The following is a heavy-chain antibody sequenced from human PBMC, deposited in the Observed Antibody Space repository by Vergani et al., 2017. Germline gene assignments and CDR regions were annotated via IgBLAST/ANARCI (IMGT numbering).Heavy chain of an antibody. D-gene: IGHD2-8*01. CDR2: ISGSDGST. Sequence: EVQLLESGGGLVQPGGSLRLSCAASGFTFSSYAMSWVRQAPGKGLEWVSAISGSDGSTYYADSVKGRFTISRDNSKNTLYLQMNSLRAEDAAVYYCARDCTSGGCPDNYGMDVWGQXP. V-gene: IGHV3-23*01. CDR3: ARDCTSGGCPDNYGMDV. CDR1: GFTFSSYA. J-gene: IGHJ6*02.